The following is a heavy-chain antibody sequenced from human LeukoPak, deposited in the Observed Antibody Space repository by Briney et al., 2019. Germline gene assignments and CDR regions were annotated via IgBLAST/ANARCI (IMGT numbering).Heavy chain of an antibody. V-gene: IGHV3-23*01. D-gene: IGHD2-8*01. CDR3: AKVSVGPLSRPTHVALYYGMDV. CDR2: IGSSGATT. CDR1: GFTFNKFA. J-gene: IGHJ6*02. Sequence: GGSLRLSCEASGFTFNKFAMSWVRQAPGKGPEWVAGIGSSGATTFYADSVKGRCSISRDNSKNTVYLEMNSLRAEDTVIYYCAKVSVGPLSRPTHVALYYGMDVWGQGITVIVSS.